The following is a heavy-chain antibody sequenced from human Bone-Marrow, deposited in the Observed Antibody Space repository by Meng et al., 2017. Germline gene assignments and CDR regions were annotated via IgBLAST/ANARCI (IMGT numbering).Heavy chain of an antibody. Sequence: QGRLQQGGAGPFKPSGTLSLTCVVSGGSFSDYYWSWIRQPPGKGLEWIGEINHSGSTNYNPSLESRATISVDTSQNNLSLKLSSVTAADSAVYYCARRVSGSGLTTDWFDPWGQGTLVTVSS. V-gene: IGHV4-34*01. CDR2: INHSGST. CDR3: ARRVSGSGLTTDWFDP. J-gene: IGHJ5*02. D-gene: IGHD4-17*01. CDR1: GGSFSDYY.